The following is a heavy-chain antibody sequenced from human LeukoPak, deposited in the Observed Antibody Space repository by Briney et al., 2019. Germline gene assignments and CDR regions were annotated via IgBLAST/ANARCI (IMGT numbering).Heavy chain of an antibody. Sequence: ASVKVSCKVSGYTLTELSMHWVRQAPGKGLEWMGGFDPEDGETIYAQKFQGRVTMTEDTSTDTAYMELSSLRSEDTAVYYCATAPYLYSGSYYFYWGQGTLVAVSS. CDR2: FDPEDGET. CDR1: GYTLTELS. CDR3: ATAPYLYSGSYYFY. D-gene: IGHD1-26*01. V-gene: IGHV1-24*01. J-gene: IGHJ4*02.